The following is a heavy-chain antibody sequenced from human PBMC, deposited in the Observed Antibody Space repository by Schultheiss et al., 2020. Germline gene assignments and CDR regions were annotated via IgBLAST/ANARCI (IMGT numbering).Heavy chain of an antibody. J-gene: IGHJ6*02. Sequence: GGSLRLSCAASGFTFSSYAMHWVRQAPGKGLEWVAVISYDGSNKYYADSVKGRFTISRDNSKNTLYLQMNSLRAEDTAVYYCAKDPYYDFWSGYYTYYYYGMDVWGQGTTVNGYS. CDR1: GFTFSSYA. CDR2: ISYDGSNK. D-gene: IGHD3-3*01. CDR3: AKDPYYDFWSGYYTYYYYGMDV. V-gene: IGHV3-30-3*01.